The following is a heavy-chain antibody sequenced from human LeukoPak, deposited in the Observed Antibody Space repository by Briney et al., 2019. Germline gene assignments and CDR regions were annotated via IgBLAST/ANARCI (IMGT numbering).Heavy chain of an antibody. CDR3: TRFYNTNSFDY. Sequence: SQTLSLTCAISGDGVSGSSIAWTWIRQSPSRGLEWLGRTYYRSKWLVDYAGSLKGRITINADTSKNQLSLQLPSVTPEDTAMYYCTRFYNTNSFDYWGQGTLVTVSS. CDR2: TYYRSKWLV. V-gene: IGHV6-1*01. D-gene: IGHD3-10*01. J-gene: IGHJ4*02. CDR1: GDGVSGSSIA.